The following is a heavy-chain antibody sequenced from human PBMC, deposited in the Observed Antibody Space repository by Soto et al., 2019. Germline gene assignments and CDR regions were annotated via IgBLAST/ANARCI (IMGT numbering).Heavy chain of an antibody. D-gene: IGHD5-18*01. CDR1: GFTVSSNY. CDR2: IYSGGST. J-gene: IGHJ4*02. CDR3: AKDRGIQLWNFDY. Sequence: AGGSLRLSCAASGFTVSSNYMSWVRQAPGKGLEWVSVIYSGGSTYYADSVKGRFTISRDNSKNTLYLQMNSLRAEDTAVYYCAKDRGIQLWNFDYWGQGTLVTVSS. V-gene: IGHV3-53*05.